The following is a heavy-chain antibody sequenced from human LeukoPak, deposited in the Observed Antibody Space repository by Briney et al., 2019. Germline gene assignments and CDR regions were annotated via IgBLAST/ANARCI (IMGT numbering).Heavy chain of an antibody. CDR2: ISSSSSTI. D-gene: IGHD6-13*01. J-gene: IGHJ4*02. V-gene: IGHV3-48*01. CDR3: ARDATFRIAAAGRVDY. Sequence: PGGSLRLSCAASGFTFSSYSMNWVRQAPGKGLEWVSSISSSSSTIYYADSVKGRFTISRDNAKNSLYLQMNSLRAEDTAVYYCARDATFRIAAAGRVDYWGQGTLVTVSS. CDR1: GFTFSSYS.